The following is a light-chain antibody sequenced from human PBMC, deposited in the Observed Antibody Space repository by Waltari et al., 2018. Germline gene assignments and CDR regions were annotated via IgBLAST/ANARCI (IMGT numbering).Light chain of an antibody. CDR3: QQSKIWPA. CDR1: QGINRD. Sequence: EIVMTQSPATLSVSPGEGATLSCRASQGINRDLAWYQHKPGHAPRLLIYGASTRAAGVPARFSGSGSGTEFTLTISSLQSEYFGVYYCQQSKIWPAFGQGTKVEIK. V-gene: IGKV3-15*01. CDR2: GAS. J-gene: IGKJ1*01.